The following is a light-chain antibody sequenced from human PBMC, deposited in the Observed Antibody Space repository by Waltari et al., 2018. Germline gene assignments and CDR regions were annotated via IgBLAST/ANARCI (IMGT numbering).Light chain of an antibody. V-gene: IGKV4-1*01. Sequence: DIVMTQSPDSLAGSLGERATINCKSSQSVLYSSNNKNYLAWYQQKPGKPPKLLIYWASTRESGVPDRFSGSGSGTDFTLTISSLQAEDVAVYYCQQYYITPQTFGQGTKLEIK. CDR3: QQYYITPQT. CDR2: WAS. J-gene: IGKJ2*01. CDR1: QSVLYSSNNKNY.